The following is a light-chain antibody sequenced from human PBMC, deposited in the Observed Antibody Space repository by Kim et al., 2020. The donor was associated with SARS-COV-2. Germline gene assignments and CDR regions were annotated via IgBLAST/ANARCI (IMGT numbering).Light chain of an antibody. CDR2: KAS. Sequence: DIQMTQSPSTLSASIGDRVTITCRASQSINTWLAWYQQKPGKAPKFLISKASSLQSGVPSRFSGSGSGTEFTLTISSLQPDDFATYYCQQHNSYPYTFGQGTKLEI. J-gene: IGKJ2*01. CDR1: QSINTW. CDR3: QQHNSYPYT. V-gene: IGKV1-5*03.